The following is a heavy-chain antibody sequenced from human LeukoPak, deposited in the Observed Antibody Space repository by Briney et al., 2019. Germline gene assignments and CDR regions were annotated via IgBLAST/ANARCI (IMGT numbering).Heavy chain of an antibody. D-gene: IGHD3-10*01. V-gene: IGHV1-2*02. CDR2: INPNSGGT. J-gene: IGHJ3*02. CDR1: GYIFTGYY. Sequence: GASVKVSCKASGYIFTGYYINWVRQAPGQGLEWMGWINPNSGGTNYAQKFQGRVTMTRDTSISTAYMDLSRLRSDDTAVYYCASNSDSGSYYSAFDIWGQGTMVTVSS. CDR3: ASNSDSGSYYSAFDI.